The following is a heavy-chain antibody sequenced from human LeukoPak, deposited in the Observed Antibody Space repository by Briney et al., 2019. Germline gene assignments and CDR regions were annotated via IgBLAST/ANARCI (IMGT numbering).Heavy chain of an antibody. CDR1: GYTFTSYG. CDR2: ISAYNGNT. CDR3: ARDIWMATVSRYYFDY. D-gene: IGHD5-24*01. J-gene: IGHJ4*02. V-gene: IGHV1-18*01. Sequence: ASVKVSCTASGYTFTSYGISWVRQAPGQGLEWMGWISAYNGNTNYAQKLQGRVTMTTDTSTSTAYMELRSLRSDDTAVYYCARDIWMATVSRYYFDYWGQGTLVTVSS.